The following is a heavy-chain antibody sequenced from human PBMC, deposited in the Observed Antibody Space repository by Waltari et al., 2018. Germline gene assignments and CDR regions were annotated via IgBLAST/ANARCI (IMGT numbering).Heavy chain of an antibody. D-gene: IGHD3-10*01. Sequence: EVQLLESGGGLVQPGGSLRLSCAASGFTFSSYAMSWVRQAPGKGLEWVSAISGSGGSTYYADSVKGRFTISRDNSKNTLYLQMNSLRAEDTAVYYCAKDQYYYGSGSYPYYYGIDVWGQGTTVTVSS. CDR1: GFTFSSYA. CDR3: AKDQYYYGSGSYPYYYGIDV. CDR2: ISGSGGST. J-gene: IGHJ6*02. V-gene: IGHV3-23*01.